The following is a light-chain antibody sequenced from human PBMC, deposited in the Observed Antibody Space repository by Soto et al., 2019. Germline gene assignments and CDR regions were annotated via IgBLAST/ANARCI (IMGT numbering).Light chain of an antibody. CDR1: SGDIGSYTY. CDR2: EVT. Sequence: QSALTQPASVSGSPGQSITISCTGTSGDIGSYTYVSWYQQYPGKAPKLLISEVTNRPSGVSNRFSGSKSGNTASLTISGLQAEDEADYHCSSYTNTSPLYVFGTGTKLTVL. CDR3: SSYTNTSPLYV. J-gene: IGLJ1*01. V-gene: IGLV2-14*01.